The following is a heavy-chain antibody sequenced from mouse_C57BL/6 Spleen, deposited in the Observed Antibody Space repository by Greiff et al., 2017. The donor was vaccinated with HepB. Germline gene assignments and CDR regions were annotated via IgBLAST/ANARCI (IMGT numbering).Heavy chain of an antibody. CDR1: GYTFTSYW. D-gene: IGHD1-1*01. Sequence: VQLQQPGAELVKPGASVKLSCKASGYTFTSYWMHWVKQRPGRGLEWIGRIDPNSGGTKYNEKFKSKATLTVDKPSSTAYMQLSSRTSEDSAVYYCARRDYGSVDGGYYAMDYWGQGTSVTVSS. CDR2: IDPNSGGT. V-gene: IGHV1-72*01. J-gene: IGHJ4*01. CDR3: ARRDYGSVDGGYYAMDY.